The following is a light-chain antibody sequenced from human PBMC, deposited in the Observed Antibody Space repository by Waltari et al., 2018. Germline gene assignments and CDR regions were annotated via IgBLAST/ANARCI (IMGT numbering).Light chain of an antibody. CDR2: KDT. V-gene: IGLV3-25*03. CDR3: QSADSTGSDVV. J-gene: IGLJ2*01. Sequence: SYELTQPPSVTVSPGQTARIACSGDALTDQYVHWYQQRPGRAPGVVKDKDTKRPSGIPERCSGSSSGKTVTLTISGVQAEDESDYYCQSADSTGSDVVFGGGTKLTVL. CDR1: ALTDQY.